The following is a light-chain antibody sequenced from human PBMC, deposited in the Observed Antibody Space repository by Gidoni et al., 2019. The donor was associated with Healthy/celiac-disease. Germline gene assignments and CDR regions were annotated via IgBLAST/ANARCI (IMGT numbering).Light chain of an antibody. CDR3: QQRSNWSGKT. J-gene: IGKJ3*01. CDR1: QSVSSY. Sequence: EIVLTQSPATLSLSPGERATLSCRASQSVSSYLAWYQQKPGQAPRLLIYDASNRATGIPARFSGSGSGTDFTLTISSLEPEDFAVYDCQQRSNWSGKTFGPGTKVDIK. V-gene: IGKV3-11*01. CDR2: DAS.